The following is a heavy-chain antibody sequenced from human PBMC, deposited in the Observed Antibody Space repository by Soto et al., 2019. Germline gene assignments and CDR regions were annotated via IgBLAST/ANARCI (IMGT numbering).Heavy chain of an antibody. D-gene: IGHD3-10*01. V-gene: IGHV4-31*03. Sequence: QVQLQESGPGLVKPSQTLSLTCTVSGGSISSGGYYWSWIRQHPGKGLGWIGYIYYSGSTYYNPSLKTRVTISVDTSKNQFPLKLSSVTAAATAVYYWARFGRGVYYCDGMAVWGQGTTVTVSS. CDR1: GGSISSGGYY. CDR2: IYYSGST. J-gene: IGHJ6*02. CDR3: ARFGRGVYYCDGMAV.